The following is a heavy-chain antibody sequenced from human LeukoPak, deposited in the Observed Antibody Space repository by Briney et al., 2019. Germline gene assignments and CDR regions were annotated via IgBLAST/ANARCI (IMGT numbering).Heavy chain of an antibody. Sequence: PGGSLRLSCAASGFTFTDAWMSWVRQAPGKGLEWVGHIKSTGAGGTAHYPAPLNGRFSVSRDDSKNTVYLQMNNLKVEDTAIYYCAKDGDSEFEDPSNAFDYWGQGTLVTVSS. J-gene: IGHJ4*02. D-gene: IGHD1-26*01. CDR3: AKDGDSEFEDPSNAFDY. CDR2: IKSTGAGGTA. CDR1: GFTFTDAW. V-gene: IGHV3-15*01.